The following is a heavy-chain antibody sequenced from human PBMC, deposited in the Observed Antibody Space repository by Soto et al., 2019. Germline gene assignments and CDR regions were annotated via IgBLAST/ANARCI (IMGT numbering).Heavy chain of an antibody. V-gene: IGHV3-11*01. CDR1: GFTFSDYY. CDR3: ARGALCYDYGANDY. D-gene: IGHD4-17*01. CDR2: ISSSGSTI. Sequence: QVQLVESGGGLVKPGGSLRLSCAASGFTFSDYYMSWIRQAPGKGLEWGSYISSSGSTIYYADSVKGRFTISRDNAKKSLYVQVDSLRAGGTAVEYCARGALCYDYGANDYWGQGTLVT. J-gene: IGHJ4*02.